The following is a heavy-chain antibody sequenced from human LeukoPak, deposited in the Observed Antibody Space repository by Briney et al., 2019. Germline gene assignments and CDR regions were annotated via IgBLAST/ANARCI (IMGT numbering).Heavy chain of an antibody. CDR2: IYPGDSDT. CDR1: GYSFTSCW. V-gene: IGHV5-51*01. D-gene: IGHD1-1*01. J-gene: IGHJ4*02. CDR3: ARPSADWNDEFDY. Sequence: GESLKISCKGSGYSFTSCWIGWVRQMPGKGLEWMGIIYPGDSDTRYSPSFQGQVTISADKSISTAYLQWSSLKASDTAMYYCARPSADWNDEFDYWGQETLVTVSS.